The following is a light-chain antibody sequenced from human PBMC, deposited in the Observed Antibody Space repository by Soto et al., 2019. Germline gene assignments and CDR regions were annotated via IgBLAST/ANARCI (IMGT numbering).Light chain of an antibody. Sequence: EIVLTQSPGTLSLSPWERATLSCRASQRVSSNYLAWYQQKPGQAPRLLFYGASSRATGIPDRFSGSGSGTDFTLTISRLEPEDFAVYYCQQFASSPRTFGQGTKVEIK. CDR3: QQFASSPRT. CDR1: QRVSSNY. V-gene: IGKV3-20*01. J-gene: IGKJ1*01. CDR2: GAS.